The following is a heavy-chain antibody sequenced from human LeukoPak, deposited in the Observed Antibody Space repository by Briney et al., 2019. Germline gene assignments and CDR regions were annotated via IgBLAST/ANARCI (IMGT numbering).Heavy chain of an antibody. J-gene: IGHJ4*02. Sequence: GGSLRLSCAASGFTFSSYSMNWVRQDPGKGLEWVSSISSSSSYIYYADSVKGRFTISRDNAKNSLYLQMNSLRAEDTAVYYCARGGYSSSWYIDYWGQGTPVTVSS. CDR1: GFTFSSYS. CDR3: ARGGYSSSWYIDY. CDR2: ISSSSSYI. D-gene: IGHD6-13*01. V-gene: IGHV3-21*01.